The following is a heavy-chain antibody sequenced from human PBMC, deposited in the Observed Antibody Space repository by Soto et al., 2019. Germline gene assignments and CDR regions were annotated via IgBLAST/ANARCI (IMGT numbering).Heavy chain of an antibody. CDR2: IIPIFGTA. CDR1: GGTFSSYA. D-gene: IGHD3-3*01. V-gene: IGHV1-69*13. Sequence: ASVKVSCKASGGTFSSYAISWVRQAPGQGLEWMGGIIPIFGTANYAQKFQGRVTITADESTSTAYMELSSLRSEDTAVYYCASQPHDFWSGYQPIGLPGYYYYGMDVWGQGTTVTVSS. J-gene: IGHJ6*02. CDR3: ASQPHDFWSGYQPIGLPGYYYYGMDV.